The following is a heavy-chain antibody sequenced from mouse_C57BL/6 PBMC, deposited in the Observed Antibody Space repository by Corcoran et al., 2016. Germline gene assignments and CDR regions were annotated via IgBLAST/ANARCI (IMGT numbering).Heavy chain of an antibody. CDR2: IYPGSGNT. CDR1: GYTFTDYY. J-gene: IGHJ4*01. D-gene: IGHD2-2*01. CDR3: ARMENGSPYAMDY. V-gene: IGHV1-76*01. Sequence: QVQLKQSGAELVRPGASVKLSCKASGYTFTDYYINWVKQRPGQGLEWIARIYPGSGNTYYNEKFKGKATLTAEKSSSTAYMQLSSLTSEDSAVYFCARMENGSPYAMDYWGQGTSVTVSS.